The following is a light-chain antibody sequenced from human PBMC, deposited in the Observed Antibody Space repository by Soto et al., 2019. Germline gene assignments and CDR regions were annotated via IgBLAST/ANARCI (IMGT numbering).Light chain of an antibody. V-gene: IGKV1-17*01. CDR3: LQHNSYPFT. Sequence: DIEMTQSPSSLSASVGDRVTITCRASQGIGNDLGWYQQKPGKAPKRLIYAASSLQSRVPSRFSGSGSGTEFTLTISSLQPEDFATYCCLQHNSYPFTFGPGTKVDIK. J-gene: IGKJ3*01. CDR2: AAS. CDR1: QGIGND.